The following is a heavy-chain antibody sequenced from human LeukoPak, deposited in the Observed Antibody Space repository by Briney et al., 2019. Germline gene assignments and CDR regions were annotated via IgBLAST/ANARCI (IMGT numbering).Heavy chain of an antibody. CDR2: INPKTGGT. Sequence: ASVKVSCKTPRYTFVDYYIHWLREAPGQGLEWMGWINPKTGGTNFAQKFQGRVTMTRDTSITTAYMELSGLRSDDTAVYYCARDTTGGLPFDYWGQGTLVTVSS. D-gene: IGHD2-8*02. CDR1: RYTFVDYY. CDR3: ARDTTGGLPFDY. J-gene: IGHJ4*02. V-gene: IGHV1-2*02.